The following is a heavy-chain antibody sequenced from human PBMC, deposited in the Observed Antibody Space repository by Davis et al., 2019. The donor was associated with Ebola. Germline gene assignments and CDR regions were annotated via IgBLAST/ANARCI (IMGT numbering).Heavy chain of an antibody. CDR2: IKQDGSEK. J-gene: IGHJ6*02. CDR1: GFIFSNYW. D-gene: IGHD1-26*01. CDR3: ARVRGSGRYWSLGYYYNGMDV. Sequence: GGSLRLSCAASGFIFSNYWMSWVRQAPGKGTEWVSIIKQDGSEKYYLDSVKGRFTISRDNAKNSLFVQMNSLRDEDTAVYYCARVRGSGRYWSLGYYYNGMDVWGQGTTVTVSS. V-gene: IGHV3-7*03.